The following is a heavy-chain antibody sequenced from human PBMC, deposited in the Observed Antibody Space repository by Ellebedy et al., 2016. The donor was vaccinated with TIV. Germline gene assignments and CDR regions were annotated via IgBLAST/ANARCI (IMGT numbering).Heavy chain of an antibody. CDR3: ARGRMRAFDY. Sequence: QTLSLTCAVSGDTISGNSAAWTWIRPSPSRGLEWLGRTYYRSRWYNDYAVSVKSRITVNADTSKNQFSLQLNSVIPEDTAVYFCARGRMRAFDYWGQGTLVTVSS. V-gene: IGHV6-1*01. D-gene: IGHD2/OR15-2a*01. CDR1: GDTISGNSAA. J-gene: IGHJ4*02. CDR2: TYYRSRWYN.